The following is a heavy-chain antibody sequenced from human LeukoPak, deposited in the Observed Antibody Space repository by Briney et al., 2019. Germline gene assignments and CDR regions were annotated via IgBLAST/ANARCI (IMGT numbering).Heavy chain of an antibody. CDR1: GGSFSGYY. Sequence: SETLSLTCAVYGGSFSGYYWSWLRQPPGKGLEWIGEINHSGSTNYNPSLKSRVTISVDTSKNQFSLKLSSVTAADTAVYYCARGRIAAAGRRTNWFDPWGQGTLVTVSS. CDR3: ARGRIAAAGRRTNWFDP. V-gene: IGHV4-34*01. J-gene: IGHJ5*02. CDR2: INHSGST. D-gene: IGHD6-13*01.